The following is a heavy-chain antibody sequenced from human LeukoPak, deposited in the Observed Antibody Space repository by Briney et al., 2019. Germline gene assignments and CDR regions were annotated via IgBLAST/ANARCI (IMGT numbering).Heavy chain of an antibody. J-gene: IGHJ6*04. CDR1: GYSFTSYW. V-gene: IGHV1-18*04. CDR3: ARDILWFGEHYYGMDV. D-gene: IGHD3-10*01. Sequence: GESLKISCKGSGYSFTSYWIGWVRQAPGQGLEWMGWISAYNGNTNYAQKLQGRVTMTTDTSTSTAYMELRSLRSDDTAVYYCARDILWFGEHYYGMDVWGKGTTVTVSS. CDR2: ISAYNGNT.